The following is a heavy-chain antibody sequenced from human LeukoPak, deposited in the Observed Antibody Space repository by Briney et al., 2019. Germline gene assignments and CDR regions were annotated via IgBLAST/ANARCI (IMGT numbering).Heavy chain of an antibody. J-gene: IGHJ6*03. V-gene: IGHV1-69*13. CDR1: GGTFSSYA. D-gene: IGHD5-18*01. CDR2: IIPIFGTA. CDR3: ARANRGYSYGRPYYYMDV. Sequence: SVKVSCKASGGTFSSYAISWVRQAPGQGLEWMGGIIPIFGTANYAQKFQGRVTITADESTSTAYMELSSLRSEDTAVYYCARANRGYSYGRPYYYMDVWGKGTTVTISS.